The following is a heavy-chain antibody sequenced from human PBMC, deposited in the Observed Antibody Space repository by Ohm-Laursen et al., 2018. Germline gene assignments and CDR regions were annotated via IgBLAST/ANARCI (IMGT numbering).Heavy chain of an antibody. CDR1: GYTFTSYG. CDR2: ISAYNGNT. J-gene: IGHJ4*02. Sequence: ASVKVSCKASGYTFTSYGISWVRQAPGQGLEWMGWISAYNGNTNYAQKLQGRVTMTTDTSTSTAYMELRSLRSDDTAVYYCARASHFDWLEPFDYWGQGTLATVSS. D-gene: IGHD3-9*01. CDR3: ARASHFDWLEPFDY. V-gene: IGHV1-18*01.